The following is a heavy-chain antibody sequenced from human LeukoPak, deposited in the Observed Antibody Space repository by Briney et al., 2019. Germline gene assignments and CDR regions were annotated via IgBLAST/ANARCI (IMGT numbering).Heavy chain of an antibody. Sequence: ASVKVSCKASGYTFTSYDINWVRQATGQGLEWMGWMNPNSGNTGYAQKFQGRVTMTRNTSISTAYMELSSLRSEDTVVYYCARGRRLEWLKRTIDYWGQGTLVTVSS. J-gene: IGHJ4*02. V-gene: IGHV1-8*01. CDR3: ARGRRLEWLKRTIDY. CDR2: MNPNSGNT. CDR1: GYTFTSYD. D-gene: IGHD3-3*01.